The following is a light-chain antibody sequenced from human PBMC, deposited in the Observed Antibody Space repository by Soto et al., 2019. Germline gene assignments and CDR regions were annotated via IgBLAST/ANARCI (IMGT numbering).Light chain of an antibody. CDR2: RGT. Sequence: QSVLSQPGSVSGSPGESITISCTGTSNDVGAYDSVSWYQQHPHKAPQVIIYRGTQRPSGASNRFSASTSGNAASLTISGLQADDEAGYFRCFSAPESNYVRGTGTKV. V-gene: IGLV2-23*01. CDR1: SNDVGAYDS. CDR3: CFSAPESNYV. J-gene: IGLJ1*01.